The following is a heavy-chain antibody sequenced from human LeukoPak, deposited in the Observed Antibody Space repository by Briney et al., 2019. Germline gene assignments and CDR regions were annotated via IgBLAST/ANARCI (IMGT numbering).Heavy chain of an antibody. CDR1: GFTFSSYG. CDR3: AKQLGLKRFPIDY. V-gene: IGHV3-30*18. CDR2: ISYDGSNK. J-gene: IGHJ4*02. Sequence: GGSLRLSCAASGFTFSSYGMHWVRQAPGKGLEWVAVISYDGSNKYYADSVKGRFTISRDNSKNTLYLQMNSLRAEDTAVYYCAKQLGLKRFPIDYWGQGTLVTVSS. D-gene: IGHD6-13*01.